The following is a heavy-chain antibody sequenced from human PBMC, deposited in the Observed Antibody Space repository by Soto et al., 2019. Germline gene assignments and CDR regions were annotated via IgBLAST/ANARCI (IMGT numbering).Heavy chain of an antibody. CDR2: MYNTGST. V-gene: IGHV4-59*01. D-gene: IGHD2-21*02. CDR1: GDSISRYY. J-gene: IGHJ6*02. CDR3: ARDLWGYCGTDCYPLDV. Sequence: PSETLSLTCTVSGDSISRYYWSWIWKPPGQGLEWIGYMYNTGSTVYNPSFKSRVTISVDTSKNQFSLKLNSVTAADTAVYYCARDLWGYCGTDCYPLDVWGQGTTVTVS.